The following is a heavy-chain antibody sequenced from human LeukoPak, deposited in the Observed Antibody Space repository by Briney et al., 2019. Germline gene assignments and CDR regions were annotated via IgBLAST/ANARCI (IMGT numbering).Heavy chain of an antibody. D-gene: IGHD3-22*01. CDR3: ARQRLLLDDAFDI. Sequence: GESLKISCKGSGYSFTSYWIGWVRQMPGKGLGWMGIIYPGDSDTRYSPSFQGQVTISADKSISTAYLQWSSLKASDTAMYYCARQRLLLDDAFDIWGQGTMVTVSS. CDR2: IYPGDSDT. V-gene: IGHV5-51*01. J-gene: IGHJ3*02. CDR1: GYSFTSYW.